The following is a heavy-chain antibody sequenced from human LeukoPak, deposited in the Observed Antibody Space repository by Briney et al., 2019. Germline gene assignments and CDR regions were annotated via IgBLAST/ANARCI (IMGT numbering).Heavy chain of an antibody. Sequence: GGSPRLSCAASGFTFSSYAMSWVRQAPGKGLEWVSAISGSGGSTYYADSVKGRFTISRDNSKNTLYLQMNSLRAEDTAVYYCAKDTTVVTGAFDIWGQGTMVTVSS. D-gene: IGHD4-23*01. J-gene: IGHJ3*02. CDR2: ISGSGGST. CDR1: GFTFSSYA. CDR3: AKDTTVVTGAFDI. V-gene: IGHV3-23*01.